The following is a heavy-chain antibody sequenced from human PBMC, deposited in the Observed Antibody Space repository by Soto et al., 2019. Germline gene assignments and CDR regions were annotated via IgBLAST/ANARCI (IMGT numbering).Heavy chain of an antibody. J-gene: IGHJ6*02. CDR2: INPRGGST. V-gene: IGHV1-46*01. CDR3: ARDGPWSGYLGTYYYYGMDV. Sequence: QVQLVQSGDEVKKPGASVKVSCKASGYTFTSYYMHWVRQAPGQGLEWMGIINPRGGSTSYAQTLQGRVTMTRDTSTSTVYMELSSLRSEDTAVYYCARDGPWSGYLGTYYYYGMDVWGQGTTVTVSS. D-gene: IGHD3-3*01. CDR1: GYTFTSYY.